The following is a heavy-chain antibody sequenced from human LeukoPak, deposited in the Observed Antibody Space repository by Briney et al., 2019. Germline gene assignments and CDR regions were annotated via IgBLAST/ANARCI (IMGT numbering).Heavy chain of an antibody. D-gene: IGHD2-15*01. Sequence: PSETLSLTCTVSGGSISSSSYYWGWIRQPPGKGLEWIGSIYHSGSTYYNPSLKSRVTISVDTSKNQFSLKLSSVTAADTAVYYCARDIVVVVAATGYNWFDPWGQGTLVTVSS. J-gene: IGHJ5*02. CDR1: GGSISSSSYY. CDR2: IYHSGST. V-gene: IGHV4-39*07. CDR3: ARDIVVVVAATGYNWFDP.